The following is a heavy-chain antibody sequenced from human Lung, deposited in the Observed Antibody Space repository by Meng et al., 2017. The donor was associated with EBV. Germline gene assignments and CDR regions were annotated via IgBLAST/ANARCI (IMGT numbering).Heavy chain of an antibody. J-gene: IGHJ2*01. V-gene: IGHV4-31*03. Sequence: VQLQESGPGLAKPSPPLSLTCTVSGGSISSGGYYWSWIRHHPGKGLEWIGYIYYSGDTDYNPSLKSRVTISVDTSNNQFSLKLSSVTAADTAVYYCARLLRSSWYFDLWGRGTLVTVSS. CDR2: IYYSGDT. CDR1: GGSISSGGYY. CDR3: ARLLRSSWYFDL. D-gene: IGHD1-26*01.